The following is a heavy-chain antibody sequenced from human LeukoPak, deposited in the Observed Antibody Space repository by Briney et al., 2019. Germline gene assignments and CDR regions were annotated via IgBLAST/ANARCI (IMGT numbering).Heavy chain of an antibody. CDR2: ISGSGGST. CDR3: AKRWSPSTQDTAMVYNNWFDP. Sequence: GGSLRLSCAASGFTFSSYAMSWVRQAPGKGLEWVSAISGSGGSTYYADSVKGRFTISRDNPKNTLYLQMNSLRAEDTAVYYCAKRWSPSTQDTAMVYNNWFDPWGQGTLVTVSS. D-gene: IGHD5-18*01. CDR1: GFTFSSYA. J-gene: IGHJ5*02. V-gene: IGHV3-23*01.